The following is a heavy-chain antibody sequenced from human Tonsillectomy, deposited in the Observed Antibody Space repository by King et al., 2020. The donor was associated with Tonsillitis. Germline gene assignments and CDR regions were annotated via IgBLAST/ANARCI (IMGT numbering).Heavy chain of an antibody. CDR1: GFTCSNYA. CDR2: ISGSGGST. D-gene: IGHD3-22*01. CDR3: AKDLWYQGLYYFDSSAYYEGAFYI. V-gene: IGHV3-23*04. J-gene: IGHJ3*02. Sequence: VQLVESGGGLVQPGGSLRLSCAASGFTCSNYAMSGVRQAPGKGLDWVSTISGSGGSTYYADSVKGRVTLSRDNSKKTLYLQMNSLRAEDAAVYYCAKDLWYQGLYYFDSSAYYEGAFYIWGQGTMVTVSS.